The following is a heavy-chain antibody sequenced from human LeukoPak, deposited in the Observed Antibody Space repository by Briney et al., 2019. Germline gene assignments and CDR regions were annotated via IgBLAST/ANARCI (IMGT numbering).Heavy chain of an antibody. CDR1: GFTFSSYE. V-gene: IGHV3-48*03. CDR3: ARDPLPYYDILTRPY. J-gene: IGHJ4*02. CDR2: ISSSGSTI. Sequence: GGSLRLSCAASGFTFSSYEMNWVRQAPAKGLEWVSYISSSGSTIYYADSVKGRFTISRDNAKNSLYLQMNSLRAEDAAVYYCARDPLPYYDILTRPYRGQGTLVTVSS. D-gene: IGHD3-9*01.